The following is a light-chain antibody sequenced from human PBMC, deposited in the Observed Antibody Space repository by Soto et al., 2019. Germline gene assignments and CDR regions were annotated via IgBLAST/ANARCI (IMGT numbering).Light chain of an antibody. CDR2: ATS. CDR1: QSISNY. V-gene: IGKV1-39*01. CDR3: KQTYSSPQT. J-gene: IGKJ2*01. Sequence: DIQMTQSPSSLSASVGDRVTITCRASQSISNYANWYQQKPGKAPNLLIYATSSLQTGVPSRFSGSGSGTDFTLTISSLQPEDFAIYYCKQTYSSPQTFGQGTKLE.